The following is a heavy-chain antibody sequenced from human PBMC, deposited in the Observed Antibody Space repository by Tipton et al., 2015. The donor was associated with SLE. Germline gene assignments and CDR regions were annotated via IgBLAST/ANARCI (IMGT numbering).Heavy chain of an antibody. CDR3: AREHHSGDV. D-gene: IGHD5-12*01. CDR1: GYTFTTYT. CDR2: INTDTGNP. V-gene: IGHV7-4-1*01. Sequence: QLVQSGAEVKKPGASVKVSCKASGYTFTTYTMNWVRQAPGQGLEWMGWINTDTGNPTYAQGFTGRFVFSLDTSVSTAYLEIYSLKAEDTAVYYCAREHHSGDVWGQGTTVTVSS. J-gene: IGHJ6*02.